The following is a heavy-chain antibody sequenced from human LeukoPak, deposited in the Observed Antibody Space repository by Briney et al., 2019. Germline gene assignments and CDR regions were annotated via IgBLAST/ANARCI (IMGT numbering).Heavy chain of an antibody. V-gene: IGHV3-33*01. CDR2: IWSHGNEI. CDR1: GFTLSNFG. Sequence: GGSLRLSCAASGFTLSNFGMHWVRKAPGRGLEWVAVIWSHGNEIHYVDSVKGRFTISRDNFRNTLYLQMNSLRAEDSAVYYCVRGSGGNGYGYWGDSWGQGTLVIVSS. D-gene: IGHD5-12*01. CDR3: VRGSGGNGYGYWGDS. J-gene: IGHJ4*02.